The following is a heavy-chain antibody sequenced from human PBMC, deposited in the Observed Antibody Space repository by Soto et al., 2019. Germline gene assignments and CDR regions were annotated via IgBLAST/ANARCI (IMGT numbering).Heavy chain of an antibody. V-gene: IGHV4-34*01. J-gene: IGHJ6*02. CDR3: ARAGYSSSWYPGYGMDV. D-gene: IGHD6-13*01. Sequence: SETLALSCAVYGGSLSGYYWSWIRQPPGKGLEWIGEINHSGSTNYNPSLKSRVTISVDTSKNQFSLKLSSVTAADTAVYYCARAGYSSSWYPGYGMDVWGQGTTVTVSS. CDR1: GGSLSGYY. CDR2: INHSGST.